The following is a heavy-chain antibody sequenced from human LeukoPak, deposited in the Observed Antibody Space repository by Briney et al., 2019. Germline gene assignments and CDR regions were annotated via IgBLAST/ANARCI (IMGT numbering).Heavy chain of an antibody. CDR3: ASNYDSSGYCYRT. CDR2: IIPIFGTA. V-gene: IGHV1-69*05. J-gene: IGHJ5*02. D-gene: IGHD3-22*01. CDR1: GGTFSSHA. Sequence: SVKVSCKXSGGTFSSHAISWVRQAPGQGLEWMGRIIPIFGTANYAQKFQGRVTITTDESTSTAYMELSSLRSEDTAVYYCASNYDSSGYCYRTWGQGTLVTVSS.